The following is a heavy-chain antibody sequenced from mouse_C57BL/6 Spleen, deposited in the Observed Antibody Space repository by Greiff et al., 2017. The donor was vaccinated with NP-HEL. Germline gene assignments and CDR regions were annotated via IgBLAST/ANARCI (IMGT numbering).Heavy chain of an antibody. CDR2: ISSGRSTI. CDR1: GFTFSDSG. D-gene: IGHD2-2*01. Sequence: EVMLVESGGGLVKPGGSLKLSCAASGFTFSDSGMHWVRQAPEKGLEWVAYISSGRSTIYYEDTVKGRFTISRANAKNTLILQMTSRRSEDTAMYYCARNGYPAWFAYWGQGTVVTVSA. CDR3: ARNGYPAWFAY. J-gene: IGHJ3*01. V-gene: IGHV5-17*01.